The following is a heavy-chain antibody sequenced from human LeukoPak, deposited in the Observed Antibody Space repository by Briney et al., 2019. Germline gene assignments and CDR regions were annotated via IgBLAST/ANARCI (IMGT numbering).Heavy chain of an antibody. CDR2: ITSSSSYI. CDR3: ARHRKASDH. Sequence: GGSLRLSCAASGFTFSDESMTWVRQAPGKGLEWVSSITSSSSYIYYADSVKGRFAISRDNAKKSLYLQMNSLRAEDTAVYYCARHRKASDHWGQGTLVTVSS. D-gene: IGHD3-16*02. J-gene: IGHJ4*02. CDR1: GFTFSDES. V-gene: IGHV3-21*01.